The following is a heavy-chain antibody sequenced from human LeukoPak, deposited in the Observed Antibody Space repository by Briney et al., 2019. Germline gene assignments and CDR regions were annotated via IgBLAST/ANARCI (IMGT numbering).Heavy chain of an antibody. V-gene: IGHV3-9*01. CDR1: GFTFDDYA. CDR3: AEDPWFDP. CDR2: ISWNSGSI. Sequence: GGSLRLSCAASGFTFDDYAMHWVRQAPGKGLEWVSGISWNSGSIGYADPVKGRFTISRDNAKNSLYLQMNSLRAEDTALYYCAEDPWFDPWGQGTLVTVSS. J-gene: IGHJ5*02.